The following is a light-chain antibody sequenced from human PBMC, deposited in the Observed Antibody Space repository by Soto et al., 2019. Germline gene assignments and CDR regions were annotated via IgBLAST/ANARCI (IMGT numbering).Light chain of an antibody. CDR1: QSISGW. CDR2: KAS. Sequence: DIQMTQSPSTLSASVGARVTITCRASQSISGWLAWYQQKAGKAPNLLIYKASRLESGVPSRFSGSGSETDFTLTISGLQPGDSATYYCQQYNSYSPTFGQGTKVEVK. CDR3: QQYNSYSPT. V-gene: IGKV1-5*03. J-gene: IGKJ1*01.